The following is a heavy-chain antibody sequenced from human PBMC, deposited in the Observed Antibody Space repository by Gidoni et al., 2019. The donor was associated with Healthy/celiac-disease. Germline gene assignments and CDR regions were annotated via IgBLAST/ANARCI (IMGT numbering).Heavy chain of an antibody. Sequence: GGSISSGGYYWSWIRQHPGKGLEWIGYIYYSGSTYYNPSLKSRVTISVDTSKNQFSLKLSSVTAADTAVYYCARSIFSYYYDSSGYLLDYWGQGTLVTVSS. CDR1: GGSISSGGYY. J-gene: IGHJ4*02. CDR2: IYYSGST. D-gene: IGHD3-22*01. V-gene: IGHV4-31*02. CDR3: ARSIFSYYYDSSGYLLDY.